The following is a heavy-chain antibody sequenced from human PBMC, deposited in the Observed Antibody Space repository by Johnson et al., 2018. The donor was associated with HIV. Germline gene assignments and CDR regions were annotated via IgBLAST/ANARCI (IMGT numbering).Heavy chain of an antibody. CDR1: GFTVSSNY. J-gene: IGHJ3*01. D-gene: IGHD1-26*01. V-gene: IGHV3-66*02. CDR2: IYSGGST. Sequence: EKLVESGGGLVQPGGSLRLSCAASGFTVSSNYMSWVRQAPGKGLEWVSVIYSGGSTYYADSVKGRFTISRDNSKNTLYLQMNSLRAEDTAVYYCAKDLFTEREDDVFDVWGQGTMVTVSS. CDR3: AKDLFTEREDDVFDV.